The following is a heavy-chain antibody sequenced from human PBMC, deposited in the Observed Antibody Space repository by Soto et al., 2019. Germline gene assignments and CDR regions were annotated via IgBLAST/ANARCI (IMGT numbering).Heavy chain of an antibody. J-gene: IGHJ3*02. Sequence: ASVRVSCKASGYTFTSYYMHWVRQAPGQWLEWMGIINPSGGSTSYAQKYQGRVTMTRDTSTSTVYMELSSLRSEDTAVYYCARDYRSTYYYDSSGYPGAFDIWGQGTMVTVSS. D-gene: IGHD3-22*01. CDR2: INPSGGST. CDR3: ARDYRSTYYYDSSGYPGAFDI. V-gene: IGHV1-46*01. CDR1: GYTFTSYY.